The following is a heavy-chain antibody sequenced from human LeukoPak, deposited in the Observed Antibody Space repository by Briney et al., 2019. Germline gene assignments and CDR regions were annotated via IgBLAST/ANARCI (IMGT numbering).Heavy chain of an antibody. CDR2: IYYSGST. D-gene: IGHD6-13*01. CDR1: GGSISCGGYY. J-gene: IGHJ4*01. V-gene: IGHV4-31*03. CDR3: ARAGQLVLGSFDY. Sequence: SETLSLPCTVSGGSISCGGYYWSWIRQHPGEGLEWIGYIYYSGSTYYNPSLKSRVTISLDTSKNQFSLKLSSVTAADTAVYYCARAGQLVLGSFDYWGQGTLVTVSS.